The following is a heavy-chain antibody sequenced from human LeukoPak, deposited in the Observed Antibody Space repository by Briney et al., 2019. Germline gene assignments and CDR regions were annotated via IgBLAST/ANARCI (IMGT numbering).Heavy chain of an antibody. CDR1: GGSINIINYY. CDR3: ARHVRSSGWWPHRLDYYYYMDV. V-gene: IGHV4-39*01. J-gene: IGHJ6*03. Sequence: SETLSLTCTVSGGSINIINYYWGWIRQPPGKGLEWIGNIYYSGPTYYNPSLKSRVTISIDTSKNQFSLKLSSVTAADTAVYYCARHVRSSGWWPHRLDYYYYMDVWGKGTTVTISS. D-gene: IGHD6-19*01. CDR2: IYYSGPT.